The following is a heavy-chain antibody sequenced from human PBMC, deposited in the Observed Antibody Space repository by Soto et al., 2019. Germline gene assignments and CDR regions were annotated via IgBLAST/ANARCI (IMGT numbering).Heavy chain of an antibody. D-gene: IGHD3-22*01. CDR2: ISAYNGNT. CDR3: APATKKYDSSAFDY. CDR1: GYTFTSYG. J-gene: IGHJ4*02. V-gene: IGHV1-18*01. Sequence: ASVKVSCKASGYTFTSYGISWVRQAPGQGLEWMGWISAYNGNTNYAQKLQGRVTMTTDTSTSTAYMELRSLRSDDTAVYYCAPATKKYDSSAFDYWGQGTLVTVSS.